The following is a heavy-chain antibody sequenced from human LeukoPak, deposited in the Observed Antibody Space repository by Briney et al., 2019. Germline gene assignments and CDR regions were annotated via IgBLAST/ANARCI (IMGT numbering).Heavy chain of an antibody. V-gene: IGHV4-30-2*01. CDR2: IYHSGST. Sequence: SETLSLTCAVSGGSISSGGYSWSWIRQPPGKGLEWIGYIYHSGSTYYNPSLKSRVTISVDRSKNQFSLKLSSVTAADTAVYYCARGSFHYSSGWSPAPYYFDYWGQGTLVTASS. CDR3: ARGSFHYSSGWSPAPYYFDY. D-gene: IGHD6-19*01. J-gene: IGHJ4*02. CDR1: GGSISSGGYS.